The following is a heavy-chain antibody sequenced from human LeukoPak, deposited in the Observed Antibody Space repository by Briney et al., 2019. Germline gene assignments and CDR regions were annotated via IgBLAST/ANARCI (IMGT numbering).Heavy chain of an antibody. CDR3: ARHRYFDY. CDR1: GFNFNSYT. V-gene: IGHV3-21*01. Sequence: GGSLRLSCAASGFNFNSYTMNWVRQPPGKGLEWVSSITSSGNSQDYIDSVKGRFAISRDNTKNSLFLQMNNLRAEDTAIYFCARHRYFDYWGQGALVTASS. J-gene: IGHJ4*02. CDR2: ITSSGNSQ.